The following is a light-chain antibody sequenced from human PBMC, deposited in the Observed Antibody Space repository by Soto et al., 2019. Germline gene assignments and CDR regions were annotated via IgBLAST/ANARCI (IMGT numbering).Light chain of an antibody. CDR1: HTISSC. CDR3: QQYHTSSIT. J-gene: IGKJ5*01. Sequence: DIQMTQSPSTLSASVGDRATITCRASHTISSCLAWSQQKPGKAPNLLIYDASTLERGVPSRFSGTGSGTEFTLTIDRLQPDDFATYYCQQYHTSSITFGQGTRLEIK. CDR2: DAS. V-gene: IGKV1-5*01.